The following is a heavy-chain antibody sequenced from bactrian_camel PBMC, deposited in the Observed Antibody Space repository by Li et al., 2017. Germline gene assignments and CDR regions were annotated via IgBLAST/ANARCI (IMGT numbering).Heavy chain of an antibody. CDR2: MYTGDGST. J-gene: IGHJ4*01. V-gene: IGHV3S1*01. CDR3: AADLRRCSISWYRRQEYNS. Sequence: LVESGGGSVQAGGSLRLSCGASGYTGSGYCMAWLRQAPGKEREGVAVMYTGDGSTYYVDSVKGRFTISHDAAKSTTYLQMTSLKPEDTGMYYCAADLRRCSISWYRRQEYNSWGQGTQVTVS. CDR1: GYTGSGYC. D-gene: IGHD6*01.